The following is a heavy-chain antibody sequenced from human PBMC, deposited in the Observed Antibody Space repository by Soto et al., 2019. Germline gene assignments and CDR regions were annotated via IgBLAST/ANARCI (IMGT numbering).Heavy chain of an antibody. J-gene: IGHJ4*02. CDR2: IYYSGST. CDR1: GGSISSGDYY. CDR3: ARYCSGRSCQRDY. D-gene: IGHD2-15*01. Sequence: PSETLSLTCTVSGGSISSGDYYWSWIRQPPGKGLEWIGYIYYSGSTYYNPSLKSRVTISVDTSKNQFSLKLSSVTAADTAVYYCARYCSGRSCQRDYWGQGTLVTVS. V-gene: IGHV4-30-4*01.